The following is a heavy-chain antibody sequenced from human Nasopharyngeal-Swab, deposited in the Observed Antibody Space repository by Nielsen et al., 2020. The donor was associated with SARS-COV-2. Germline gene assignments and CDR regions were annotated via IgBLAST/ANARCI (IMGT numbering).Heavy chain of an antibody. V-gene: IGHV4-59*12. J-gene: IGHJ3*02. CDR2: IYYSGST. CDR3: AREVRGYAYGTRSFDI. D-gene: IGHD5-18*01. Sequence: SETLSLTCTVSGGSFSTYYWNWLRQPPGKGLEWIGHIYYSGSTNYSPSLKSRVTISVDTSKNRFSLKLSSVTAADTAVYYCAREVRGYAYGTRSFDIWGQGTMVTVSS. CDR1: GGSFSTYY.